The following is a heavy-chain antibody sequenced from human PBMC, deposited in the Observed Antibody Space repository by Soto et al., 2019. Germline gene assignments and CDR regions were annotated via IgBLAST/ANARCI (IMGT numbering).Heavy chain of an antibody. CDR1: GFTFSSYG. CDR3: AKDSGYCSSTSCYGVDY. J-gene: IGHJ4*02. Sequence: GGSLRLSCAASGFTFSSYGMHWVRQAPGKGLEWVAVISYDGSNKYYADSVKRRFTISRDNSKNTLYLQMNSLRAEDTAVYYCAKDSGYCSSTSCYGVDYWGQGTLVTVSS. D-gene: IGHD2-2*01. CDR2: ISYDGSNK. V-gene: IGHV3-30*18.